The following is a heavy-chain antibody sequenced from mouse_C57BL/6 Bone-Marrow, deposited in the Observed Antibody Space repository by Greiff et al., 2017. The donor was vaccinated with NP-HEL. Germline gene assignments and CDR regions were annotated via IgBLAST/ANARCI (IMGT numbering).Heavy chain of an antibody. V-gene: IGHV1-19*01. CDR2: INPYNGGT. CDR3: ARDGYYPYYFDY. Sequence: EVKLQQSGPVLVKPGASVKMSCKASGYTFTDYYMNWVKQSHGKSLEWIGVINPYNGGTSYNQKFKGKATLTVDKSSSTAYMELNSLTSEDSAVYYCARDGYYPYYFDYWGQGTTLTVSS. D-gene: IGHD2-3*01. CDR1: GYTFTDYY. J-gene: IGHJ2*01.